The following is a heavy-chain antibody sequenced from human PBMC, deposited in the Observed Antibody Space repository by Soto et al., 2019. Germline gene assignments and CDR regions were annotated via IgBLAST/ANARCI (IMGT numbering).Heavy chain of an antibody. CDR2: ISGSGGSS. Sequence: GGSLRLSCAASGFAFSTYAMTWVRQAPGKGLERVSVISGSGGSSYYADSVKGRFTISRDNSKNTLFLQMNGLRAEDTAVNYCAKVTKRAAAGRYEYYKYGMDVWGQGTTVTVSS. D-gene: IGHD6-13*01. CDR1: GFAFSTYA. J-gene: IGHJ6*02. V-gene: IGHV3-23*01. CDR3: AKVTKRAAAGRYEYYKYGMDV.